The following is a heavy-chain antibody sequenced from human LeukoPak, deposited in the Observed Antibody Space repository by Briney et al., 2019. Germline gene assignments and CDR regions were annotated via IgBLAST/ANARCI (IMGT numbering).Heavy chain of an antibody. CDR2: INPNSGGT. CDR3: ARGALRWLQFNDY. Sequence: APVKVSCKASGYTFTGYYMHWVRQAPGQGLEWMGWINPNSGGTNYAQKFQGRVTMTRDTSISTAYMELSRLRSDDTAVYYCARGALRWLQFNDYWGQGTLVTVSS. CDR1: GYTFTGYY. J-gene: IGHJ4*02. D-gene: IGHD5-24*01. V-gene: IGHV1-2*02.